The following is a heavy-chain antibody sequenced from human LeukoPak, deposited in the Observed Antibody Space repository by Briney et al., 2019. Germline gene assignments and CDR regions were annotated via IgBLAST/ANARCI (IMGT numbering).Heavy chain of an antibody. CDR2: ISYDGSNK. J-gene: IGHJ4*02. D-gene: IGHD3-3*01. Sequence: GGSLRLSCAASGFTFSSYGMHWVRQAPGKGLEWVAVISYDGSNKYYADSVKGRFTISRDNSKNTLYLQMNSLRAEDTAVYYCAKGLRYDFRYYFDYWGQGTLVTVSS. CDR1: GFTFSSYG. V-gene: IGHV3-30*18. CDR3: AKGLRYDFRYYFDY.